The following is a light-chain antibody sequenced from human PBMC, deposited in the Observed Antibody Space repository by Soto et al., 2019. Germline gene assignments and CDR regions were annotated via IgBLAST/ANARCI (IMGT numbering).Light chain of an antibody. CDR2: AAS. CDR3: QKYNSAPPFT. Sequence: DIQMTQSPSSLSASVGDRVTITCRASQGISNYLAWYQQKPGKVPKLLMYAASTLQSGVPSRFSGSGSGTDFTLTISSLQPEDVATYYCQKYNSAPPFTFGPGTKVDI. J-gene: IGKJ3*01. V-gene: IGKV1-27*01. CDR1: QGISNY.